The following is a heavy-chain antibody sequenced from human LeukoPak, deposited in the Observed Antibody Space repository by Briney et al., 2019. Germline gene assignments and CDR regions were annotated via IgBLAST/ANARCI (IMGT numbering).Heavy chain of an antibody. J-gene: IGHJ6*02. D-gene: IGHD2-2*01. CDR2: ISSSGGTI. V-gene: IGHV3-48*03. Sequence: GGSLRLSCSASGFTFSSYEMNWVRQAPGKGLEWVSYISSSGGTIYYADSVKGRFTISRDNAKNSLYLQMNSLRAEDTAVYYYAIDLSYCTITCCSYYYYGMDVWGRGTTVTVSS. CDR1: GFTFSSYE. CDR3: AIDLSYCTITCCSYYYYGMDV.